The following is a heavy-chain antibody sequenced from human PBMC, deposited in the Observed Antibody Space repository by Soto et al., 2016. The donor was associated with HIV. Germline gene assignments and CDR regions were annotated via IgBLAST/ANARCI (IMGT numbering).Heavy chain of an antibody. J-gene: IGHJ4*02. CDR3: ARVYGGDYLDS. D-gene: IGHD4-17*01. V-gene: IGHV4-38-2*02. CDR1: DYSIVSDVY. Sequence: QVQLQESGPGLVKPSETLSLICSVSDYSIVSDVYWAWIRQPPGKGLEWIGSVYQSGTIYQTGNTYYNPSLKGRVAISVDTLKNQFSVKLSPVTAADAAVYFCARVYGGDYLDSWGQGIPVIVSS. CDR2: VYQSGTIYQTGNT.